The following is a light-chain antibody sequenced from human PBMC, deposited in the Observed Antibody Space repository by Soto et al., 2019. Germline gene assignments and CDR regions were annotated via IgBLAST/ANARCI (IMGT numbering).Light chain of an antibody. V-gene: IGKV3-20*01. CDR2: DAS. CDR3: QQYGRSPTT. CDR1: QTVRNNY. J-gene: IGKJ1*01. Sequence: EFVLTQSPGTLSLSPGERATLSCRASQTVRNNYLAWYQQKPGQAPRLLIYDASSRATGIPDRFSGGGSGTDFTLTISRLEPEDFAVYYCQQYGRSPTTFGQGTKGDIK.